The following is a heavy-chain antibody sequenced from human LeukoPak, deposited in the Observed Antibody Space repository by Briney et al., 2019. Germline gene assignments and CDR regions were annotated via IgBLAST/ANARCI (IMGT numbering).Heavy chain of an antibody. V-gene: IGHV3-20*04. Sequence: GGSLRLSCAASGFTFDDYGMSWVRQAPGKGLEWVSGINWNGGSTGYADSVKGRFTISRDNAKNSLYLQMNSLRAEDTALYYCARLTTTYDSSGYDHWGQGTLVTVSS. J-gene: IGHJ4*02. CDR2: INWNGGST. CDR1: GFTFDDYG. CDR3: ARLTTTYDSSGYDH. D-gene: IGHD3-22*01.